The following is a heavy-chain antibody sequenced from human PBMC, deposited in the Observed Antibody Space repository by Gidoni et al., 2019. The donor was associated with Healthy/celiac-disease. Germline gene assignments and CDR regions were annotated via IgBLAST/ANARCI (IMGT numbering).Heavy chain of an antibody. D-gene: IGHD6-13*01. J-gene: IGHJ6*03. V-gene: IGHV4-59*01. CDR1: GGSISSYY. Sequence: QVQLQESGPGLVKPSETLSLTCTVSGGSISSYYWTWIRQPPGKGLEWIGYIYYSGSTNYNPSLKSRVTISVDTSKNQFSLKLSSVTAADTAVYYCARAPRGVAAGPGGPYYYYYMDVWGKGTTVTVSS. CDR3: ARAPRGVAAGPGGPYYYYYMDV. CDR2: IYYSGST.